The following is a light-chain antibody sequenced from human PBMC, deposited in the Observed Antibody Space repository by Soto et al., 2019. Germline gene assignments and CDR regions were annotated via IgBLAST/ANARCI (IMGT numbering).Light chain of an antibody. V-gene: IGLV2-14*03. CDR2: DVT. CDR1: SSDVGDFNY. J-gene: IGLJ3*02. Sequence: QSALTQPASVSGSPGRSVTISCTGSSSDVGDFNYVSWYQHLPGRAPKLIIYDVTNRPSGISYRFSASKSGRTASLTISGLQAEDEADYYCSSYAGSNNLVFGGGTKLTVL. CDR3: SSYAGSNNLV.